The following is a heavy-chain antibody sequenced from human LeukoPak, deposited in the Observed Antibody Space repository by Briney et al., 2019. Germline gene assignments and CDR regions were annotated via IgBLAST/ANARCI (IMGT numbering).Heavy chain of an antibody. CDR2: ISSSGSTI. Sequence: PGGSLRLSCAASGFTFSDYYMSWIRQAPGKGLEWVSYISSSGSTIYYADSVKGRFTISRDNAKNSLYLQMNSLRAEDTAVYYCARAFGFGELPDWYDPWGQGTLVTVSS. D-gene: IGHD3-10*01. CDR3: ARAFGFGELPDWYDP. CDR1: GFTFSDYY. V-gene: IGHV3-11*01. J-gene: IGHJ5*02.